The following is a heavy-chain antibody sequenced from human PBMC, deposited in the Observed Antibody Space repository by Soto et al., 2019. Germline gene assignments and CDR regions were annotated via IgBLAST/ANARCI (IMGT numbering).Heavy chain of an antibody. CDR1: RFTFSNYW. CDR2: IDHDGPT. CDR3: VSDSHGDY. Sequence: EVQLVESGGGLVQPGGSLRLSCAGSRFTFSNYWMHWFRQAPGKGLEWVSRIDHDGPTDYADSVRGRFTISRDNAENTLYLQINSLRPEDTAVYYCVSDSHGDYWGQGTLLTVSS. D-gene: IGHD4-17*01. V-gene: IGHV3-74*01. J-gene: IGHJ4*02.